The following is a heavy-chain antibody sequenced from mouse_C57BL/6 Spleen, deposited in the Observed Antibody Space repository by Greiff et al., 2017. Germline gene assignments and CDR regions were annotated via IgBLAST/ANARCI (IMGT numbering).Heavy chain of an antibody. CDR3: ARERNGNYGFAY. D-gene: IGHD2-1*01. CDR2: IDPSDSYT. V-gene: IGHV1-50*01. J-gene: IGHJ3*01. Sequence: QVQLQQPGAELVKPGASVKLSCKASGYTFTSYWMQWVKQRPGQGLEWIGEIDPSDSYTNYNQKFKGKATLTVDTSSSTAYMQLSSLTSEDSAVYYCARERNGNYGFAYWGQGTLVTVSA. CDR1: GYTFTSYW.